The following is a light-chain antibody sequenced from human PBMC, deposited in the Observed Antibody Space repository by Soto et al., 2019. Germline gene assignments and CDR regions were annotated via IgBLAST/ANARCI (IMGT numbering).Light chain of an antibody. CDR2: NSN. CDR3: APYDGSLSGPV. CDR1: SSNIGSHD. V-gene: IGLV1-44*01. Sequence: QSVLTQPPSASGTPGQGVSISCSGTSSNIGSHDVNWYQQLPGTAPKLLIYNSNQRPSGVPDRFSGSKSGTSASLAISGLQSEDEADYYCAPYDGSLSGPVFGGGTKLTVL. J-gene: IGLJ3*02.